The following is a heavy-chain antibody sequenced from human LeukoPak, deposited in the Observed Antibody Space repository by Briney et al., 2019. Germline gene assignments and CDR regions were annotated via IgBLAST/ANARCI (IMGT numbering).Heavy chain of an antibody. CDR1: RFSFSSYA. J-gene: IGHJ4*02. CDR2: ISSSSSYI. CDR3: ARGGDSYDY. Sequence: GGSLRLSCAASRFSFSSYAMSWVRQAPGKGLEWVPYISSSSSYIYYADSVKGRFTISRDNAKNSLSLQMNSLRAEDTAVYYCARGGDSYDYWGQGTLVTVSS. V-gene: IGHV3-21*01.